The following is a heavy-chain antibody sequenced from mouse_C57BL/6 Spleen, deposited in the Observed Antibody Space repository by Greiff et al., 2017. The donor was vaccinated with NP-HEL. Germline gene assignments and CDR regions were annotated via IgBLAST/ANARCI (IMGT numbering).Heavy chain of an antibody. V-gene: IGHV1-72*01. CDR3: ARSLPTIVPLFDY. CDR2: IDPNSGGT. D-gene: IGHD2-12*01. Sequence: QVQLQQSGAELVKPGASVKLSCKASGYTFTSYWMHWVKQRPGRGLEWIGRIDPNSGGTKYNEKFKSKATLTVDKPTSTAYMQLSSLTSEDSAVYYCARSLPTIVPLFDYWGQGTTLTVSS. J-gene: IGHJ2*01. CDR1: GYTFTSYW.